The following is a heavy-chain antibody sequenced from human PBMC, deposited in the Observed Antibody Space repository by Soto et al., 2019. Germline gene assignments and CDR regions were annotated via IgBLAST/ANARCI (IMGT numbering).Heavy chain of an antibody. J-gene: IGHJ1*01. CDR2: IYHSGST. CDR3: ARDCTSGVCYND. D-gene: IGHD2-8*01. CDR1: GYSISSSYY. V-gene: IGHV4-38-2*02. Sequence: PSEPLSITCAVSGYSISSSYYWGWIRQPPGKGLEWIGSIYHSGSTYYNPSLKSRVTISVDTSKNQFSLKLSSVTAADTAVYYWARDCTSGVCYNDWGQGNLVTAYS.